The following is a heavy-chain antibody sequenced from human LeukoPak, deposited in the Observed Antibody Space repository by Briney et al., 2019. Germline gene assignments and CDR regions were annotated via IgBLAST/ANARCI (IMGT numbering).Heavy chain of an antibody. CDR1: GYTFTSYA. Sequence: GASVKVSCKASGYTFTSYAMHWVRQAPGQRLEWMGWINAGNGNTKYSRKFQGRVTITRDTSASTAYMELSSLRSEDTAVYYCAREEQGILTGYYGFDYWGQGTLVTVSS. J-gene: IGHJ4*02. CDR2: INAGNGNT. D-gene: IGHD3-9*01. CDR3: AREEQGILTGYYGFDY. V-gene: IGHV1-3*01.